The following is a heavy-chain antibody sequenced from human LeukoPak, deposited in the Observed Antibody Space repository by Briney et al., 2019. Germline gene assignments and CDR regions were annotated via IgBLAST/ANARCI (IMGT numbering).Heavy chain of an antibody. D-gene: IGHD3-22*01. Sequence: GGSLRLSCAASGFTFTSYAMSWVRQAPGKGLEWVANIKQDGSEKYYVDSVKGRFTISRDNAKNSLYLQMNSLRAEDTAVYYCARVISRSWYYYDSWGQGTLVTVSS. CDR1: GFTFTSYA. J-gene: IGHJ4*02. V-gene: IGHV3-7*03. CDR2: IKQDGSEK. CDR3: ARVISRSWYYYDS.